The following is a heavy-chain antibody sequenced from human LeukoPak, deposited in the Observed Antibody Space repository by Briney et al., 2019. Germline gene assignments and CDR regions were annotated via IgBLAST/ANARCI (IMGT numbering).Heavy chain of an antibody. J-gene: IGHJ5*02. CDR2: ISGSGGST. Sequence: GGSLRLSCAASGFTFSSYAMSWVRQAPGKGLEWVSAISGSGGSTYYADSVKGRFTISRDNSKNTLYLQMNSLRAEDTAVYYCAKDRSSCSSTSCSANWFDPWGQGTLVTVSS. V-gene: IGHV3-23*01. CDR3: AKDRSSCSSTSCSANWFDP. D-gene: IGHD2-2*01. CDR1: GFTFSSYA.